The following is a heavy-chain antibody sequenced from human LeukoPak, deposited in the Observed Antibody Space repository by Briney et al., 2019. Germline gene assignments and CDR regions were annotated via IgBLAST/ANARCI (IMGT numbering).Heavy chain of an antibody. D-gene: IGHD1-26*01. CDR1: GFTFSSYS. CDR3: AKDRSIDYAFDI. J-gene: IGHJ3*02. Sequence: SGGSLRLSCAASGFTFSSYSMNWVRQAPGKGLEWVSSISSSSSYIYYADSVKGRFIISRDNAKNSLYLQMNSLRAEDMALYYCAKDRSIDYAFDIWGQGTMVTVSS. CDR2: ISSSSSYI. V-gene: IGHV3-21*04.